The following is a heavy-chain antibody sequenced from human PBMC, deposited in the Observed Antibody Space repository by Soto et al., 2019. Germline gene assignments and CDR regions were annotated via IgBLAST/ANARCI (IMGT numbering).Heavy chain of an antibody. Sequence: SETLSLTCTVSGGSISSGGYYWSWIRQHPGKGLEWIGYIYYSGSTYYNPSLKSRVTISVDTSKNQFSLKLSSVTAADTTVYYCARGRFGVGFGFLIDYWGQGTLVTVSS. V-gene: IGHV4-31*03. CDR2: IYYSGST. J-gene: IGHJ4*02. CDR3: ARGRFGVGFGFLIDY. CDR1: GGSISSGGYY. D-gene: IGHD3-3*01.